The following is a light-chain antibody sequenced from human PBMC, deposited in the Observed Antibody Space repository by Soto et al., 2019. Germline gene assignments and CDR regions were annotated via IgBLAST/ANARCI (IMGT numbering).Light chain of an antibody. CDR3: SSYTSSSTLEV. J-gene: IGLJ3*02. CDR2: EVS. Sequence: QSALTQPASVSGSPGQSITISCSGTSSDVGGYNYVSWYQQHPGKAPKLMIYEVSNRPSGVSNRFSRSKSGNTVSLTISGLQPDDQADYHCSSYTSSSTLEVFGGGTKLTVL. CDR1: SSDVGGYNY. V-gene: IGLV2-14*01.